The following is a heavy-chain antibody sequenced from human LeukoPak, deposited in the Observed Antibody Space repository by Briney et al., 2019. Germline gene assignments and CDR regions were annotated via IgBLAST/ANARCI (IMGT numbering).Heavy chain of an antibody. Sequence: GGSLRLSCAASRFIFDDYGMSWVRQAPGKGLEWVSGRNGGSTGYADSVKGRFTISRDNAKNSLYLQMNSLRAEDTAVYYCAKRSDTTMGRFDYWGQGTLVTVSS. D-gene: IGHD5-18*01. CDR2: RNGGST. CDR3: AKRSDTTMGRFDY. CDR1: RFIFDDYG. V-gene: IGHV3-20*04. J-gene: IGHJ4*02.